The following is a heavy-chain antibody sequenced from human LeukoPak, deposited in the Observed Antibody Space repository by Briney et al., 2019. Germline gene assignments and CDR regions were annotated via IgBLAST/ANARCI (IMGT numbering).Heavy chain of an antibody. CDR1: GYTFTTYD. CDR3: ARSHADYDDYYFDMDV. J-gene: IGHJ6*02. D-gene: IGHD4-17*01. V-gene: IGHV1-8*01. Sequence: ASVKVSCKASGYTFTTYDVSWVRQVPGQGLEWMGWMNPDNGDTGYAQKFEGRVTMTRNTSINTAYMELSSLRSEDTAMYYCARSHADYDDYYFDMDVWGHGTTVTVSS. CDR2: MNPDNGDT.